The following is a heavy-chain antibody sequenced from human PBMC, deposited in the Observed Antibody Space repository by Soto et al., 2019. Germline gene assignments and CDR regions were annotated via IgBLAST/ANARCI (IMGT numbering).Heavy chain of an antibody. V-gene: IGHV3-66*01. CDR3: ARDGGPHRTNGV. CDR1: GFSVSNNF. Sequence: EVQLVESGGGLVQPGGSLTLSCAASGFSVSNNFMKWVRQAPGKGLEWVSLIFSGGDTRYADFVRGRFTISRDNSKNTVYLQMNSLRAEDAAVYYCARDGGPHRTNGVWGQGTMVTVSS. J-gene: IGHJ3*01. D-gene: IGHD2-8*01. CDR2: IFSGGDT.